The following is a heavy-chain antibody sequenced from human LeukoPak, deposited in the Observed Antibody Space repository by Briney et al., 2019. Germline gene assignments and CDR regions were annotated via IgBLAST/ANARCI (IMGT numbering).Heavy chain of an antibody. V-gene: IGHV3-30*04. CDR3: ARGHYDDVWGSYTDF. CDR2: ISYDGSNK. D-gene: IGHD3-16*01. J-gene: IGHJ4*02. Sequence: GRSLRLSCAASGFTFRSYAMHWVRQAPGKGRAWVAVISYDGSNKYYADSVKGRFTISRDNSKNTLYLQMNSLRAEDTAMYYCARGHYDDVWGSYTDFWGQGTLVTVSS. CDR1: GFTFRSYA.